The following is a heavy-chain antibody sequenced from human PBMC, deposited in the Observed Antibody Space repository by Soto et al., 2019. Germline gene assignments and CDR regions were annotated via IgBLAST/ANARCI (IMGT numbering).Heavy chain of an antibody. V-gene: IGHV1-69*01. CDR3: ARDIVLGLRFLEWLGRFDP. D-gene: IGHD3-3*01. J-gene: IGHJ5*02. CDR2: IIPIFGTA. CDR1: GGTFSSYA. Sequence: QVPLVQSGAEVKKPGSSVKVSCKASGGTFSSYAISWVRQAPGQGLEWMGGIIPIFGTANYAQKFQGRVTITADESTSTAYMELSSLRSEDTAVYYCARDIVLGLRFLEWLGRFDPWGQGTLVTVSS.